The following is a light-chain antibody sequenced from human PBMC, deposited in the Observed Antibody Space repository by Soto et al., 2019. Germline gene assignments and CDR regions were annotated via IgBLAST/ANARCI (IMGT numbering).Light chain of an antibody. CDR3: VSYTTSASYV. CDR1: SSDVGNYIF. V-gene: IGLV2-14*01. CDR2: DIN. Sequence: QSVLTQPASASGSPGQSITISCTGTSSDVGNYIFVSWYRQHPGKAPKLMIYDINNRPSGVSNRFSGSKSGNTASLTISGLQAEDEADYYCVSYTTSASYVFGTGTKVTVL. J-gene: IGLJ1*01.